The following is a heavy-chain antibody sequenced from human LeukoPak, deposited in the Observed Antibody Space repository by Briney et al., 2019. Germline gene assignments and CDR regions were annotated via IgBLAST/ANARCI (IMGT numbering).Heavy chain of an antibody. CDR2: ISSSGSTI. Sequence: GESLKISCAASGFTFSSYEMNWVRQAPGKGLEWVSYISSSGSTIYYADSVKGRFTISRDNAKNSLYLQMNSLRAEDTAVYYCAKYGSKYYYDSSGYGWGQGTLVTVSS. J-gene: IGHJ4*02. CDR3: AKYGSKYYYDSSGYG. CDR1: GFTFSSYE. V-gene: IGHV3-48*03. D-gene: IGHD3-22*01.